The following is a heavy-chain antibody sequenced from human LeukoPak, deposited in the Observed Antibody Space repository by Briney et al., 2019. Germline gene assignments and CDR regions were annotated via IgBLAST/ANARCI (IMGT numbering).Heavy chain of an antibody. Sequence: GGSPRLSCAASGFTFSSYSMNWVRQTPGKGLEWVSSISGSSSYIYYADSVKGRFTISRDNARKSLYLQMNSLRAEDTAVYYCARDLGYCSGGSCFIDYWGQGTLVTVSS. V-gene: IGHV3-21*01. CDR1: GFTFSSYS. CDR3: ARDLGYCSGGSCFIDY. J-gene: IGHJ4*02. CDR2: ISGSSSYI. D-gene: IGHD2-15*01.